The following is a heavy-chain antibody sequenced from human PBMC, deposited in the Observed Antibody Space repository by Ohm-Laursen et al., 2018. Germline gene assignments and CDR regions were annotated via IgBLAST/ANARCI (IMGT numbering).Heavy chain of an antibody. J-gene: IGHJ5*02. D-gene: IGHD3-16*01. V-gene: IGHV3-53*04. CDR1: GFTFSNAW. Sequence: SLRLSCAASGFTFSNAWMSWVRQAPGKGLEWVSVIYSGGSTYYADSVKGRFTISRHNSKNTLYLQMNSLRAEDTAVYYCARGFGKNWFDPWGQGTLVTVSS. CDR3: ARGFGKNWFDP. CDR2: IYSGGST.